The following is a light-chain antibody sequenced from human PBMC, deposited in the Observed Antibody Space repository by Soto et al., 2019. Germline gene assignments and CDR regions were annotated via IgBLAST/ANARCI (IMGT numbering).Light chain of an antibody. CDR1: QSISSY. CDR3: QQSYSTPPT. CDR2: AAS. V-gene: IGKV1-39*01. Sequence: DIHMTQSPSTPSGSVGDRVTITCRASQSISSYLNWYQQKPGKAPKLLIYAASSLQSGVPSRFSGSGSGTDFTLTISSLQPEDFATYYCQQSYSTPPTFGQGTKVDIK. J-gene: IGKJ1*01.